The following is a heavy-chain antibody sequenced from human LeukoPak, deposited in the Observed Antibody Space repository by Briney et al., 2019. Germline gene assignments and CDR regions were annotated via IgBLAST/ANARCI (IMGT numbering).Heavy chain of an antibody. J-gene: IGHJ4*02. CDR2: IKQDGSEK. V-gene: IGHV3-7*04. CDR3: ARRHHFGFLDS. CDR1: GVMFPSYW. Sequence: GGSLRLSCAASGVMFPSYWMTWVRQAPGKGLEWVANIKQDGSEKYYVDSVKGRFTISRESAKNSVYLQMNSLRAEDTAVYYCARRHHFGFLDSWGQGTLVTVSS. D-gene: IGHD3-10*01.